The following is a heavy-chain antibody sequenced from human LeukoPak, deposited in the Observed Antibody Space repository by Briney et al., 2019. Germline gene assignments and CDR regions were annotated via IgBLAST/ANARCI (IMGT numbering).Heavy chain of an antibody. CDR2: ISSSGSTI. V-gene: IGHV3-48*04. D-gene: IGHD7-27*01. CDR3: ARDSLGTLYDC. J-gene: IGHJ4*02. Sequence: GGSLRLSCAASGFTFSTYSMNWVRQAPGKGLEWVSYISSSGSTIYYADSVKGRFTISRDNAKNSLYLQMNSLRAEDTAVYYCARDSLGTLYDCWGQGTLVTVSS. CDR1: GFTFSTYS.